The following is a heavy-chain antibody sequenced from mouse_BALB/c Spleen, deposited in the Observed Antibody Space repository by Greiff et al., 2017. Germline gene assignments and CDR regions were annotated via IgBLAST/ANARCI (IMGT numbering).Heavy chain of an antibody. CDR3: ARGTVVERYYAMDY. D-gene: IGHD1-1*01. Sequence: VQRVESGPGLVAPSQSLSITCTVSGFSLTGYGVNWVRQPPGKGLEWLGMIWGDGSTDYNSALKSRLSISKDNSKSQVFLKMNSLQTDDTARYYCARGTVVERYYAMDYWGQGTSVTVSS. CDR1: GFSLTGYG. CDR2: IWGDGST. V-gene: IGHV2-6-7*01. J-gene: IGHJ4*01.